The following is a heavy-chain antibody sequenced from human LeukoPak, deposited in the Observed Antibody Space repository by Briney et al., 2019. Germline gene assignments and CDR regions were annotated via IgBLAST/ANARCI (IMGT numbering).Heavy chain of an antibody. J-gene: IGHJ4*02. Sequence: SVKVSCKAPGGTFSSYAISWVRQAPGQGLEWMGGIIPIFGTANYAQKFQGRVTITADESTSTAYMELSSLRSEDTAVYYCARHPIAAAGTNYFDYWGQGTLVTVSS. D-gene: IGHD6-13*01. CDR3: ARHPIAAAGTNYFDY. V-gene: IGHV1-69*13. CDR2: IIPIFGTA. CDR1: GGTFSSYA.